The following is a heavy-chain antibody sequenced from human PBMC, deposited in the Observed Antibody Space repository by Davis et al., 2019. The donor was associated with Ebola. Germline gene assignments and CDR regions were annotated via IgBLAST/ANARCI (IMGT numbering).Heavy chain of an antibody. CDR1: GFTFSSYA. CDR2: ISYDGSNK. D-gene: IGHD3-16*01. CDR3: ARAIGGRGGWFDP. J-gene: IGHJ5*02. V-gene: IGHV3-30-3*01. Sequence: GGSLRLSCAASGFTFSSYAMHWVRQAPGKGLEWVAVISYDGSNKYYADSVKGRFTISRDNSKNTLYLQMNSLRAEDTAVYYCARAIGGRGGWFDPWGQGTLVTVSS.